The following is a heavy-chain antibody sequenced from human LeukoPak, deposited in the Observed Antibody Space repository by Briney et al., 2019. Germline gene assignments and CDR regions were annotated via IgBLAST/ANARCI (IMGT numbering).Heavy chain of an antibody. D-gene: IGHD5-18*01. J-gene: IGHJ4*02. CDR3: ARHGDHVGGIQLWSSLDY. V-gene: IGHV4-59*08. Sequence: SETLSLTCTVSGGSISSFYWSWIRQPPGKGLEWIGYISYIGSTNYNPSLKSRVTISVDTSKNQFSLKLSSVTAADTAVYYCARHGDHVGGIQLWSSLDYWGQGTLVTVSS. CDR2: ISYIGST. CDR1: GGSISSFY.